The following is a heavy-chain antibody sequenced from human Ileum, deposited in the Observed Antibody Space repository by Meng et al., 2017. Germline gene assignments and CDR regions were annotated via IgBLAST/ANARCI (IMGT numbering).Heavy chain of an antibody. CDR3: ARHGGYSQDF. CDR1: SGYMSSNTY. J-gene: IGHJ4*02. CDR2: ISHRGSA. Sequence: QGQLKEAGQGLARPWGTLSLTCAVSSGYMSSNTYWSWVRQPPGKGLEWSGQISHRGSAYYNPSLKSRVTMSVDKSKSQFSLMLTSVTAADTAIYYCARHGGYSQDFWGQGTLVTVSS. V-gene: IGHV4-4*02. D-gene: IGHD4-23*01.